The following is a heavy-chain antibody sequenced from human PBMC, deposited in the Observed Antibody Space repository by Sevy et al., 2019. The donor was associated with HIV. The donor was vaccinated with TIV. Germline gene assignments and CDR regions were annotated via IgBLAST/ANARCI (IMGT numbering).Heavy chain of an antibody. V-gene: IGHV5-51*01. CDR1: GYSFTSYW. Sequence: GESLKISCKGSGYSFTSYWIGWVRQMPGKGLEWMGIIYPGDSDTRYSPSFQGQVTISADKSISTAYLQWSSLKASDTAMYYCVRQPLDSSSWPPNYYYGMDVWGQGTTVTVSS. CDR3: VRQPLDSSSWPPNYYYGMDV. CDR2: IYPGDSDT. D-gene: IGHD6-13*01. J-gene: IGHJ6*02.